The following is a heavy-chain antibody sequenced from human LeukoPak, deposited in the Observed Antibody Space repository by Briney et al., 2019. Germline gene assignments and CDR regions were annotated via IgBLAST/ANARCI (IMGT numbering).Heavy chain of an antibody. CDR2: ISGSGGST. CDR1: GFTFSSYA. V-gene: IGHV3-23*01. Sequence: GGSLRLSCAASGFTFSSYAMSWVRQAPGKGLEWVSAISGSGGSTYYADSVKGRFTISRDNSKSTLYLQMNSLRAEDTAVYYCAKDLGYYGSGSYFHYWGQGTLVTVSS. D-gene: IGHD3-10*01. J-gene: IGHJ4*02. CDR3: AKDLGYYGSGSYFHY.